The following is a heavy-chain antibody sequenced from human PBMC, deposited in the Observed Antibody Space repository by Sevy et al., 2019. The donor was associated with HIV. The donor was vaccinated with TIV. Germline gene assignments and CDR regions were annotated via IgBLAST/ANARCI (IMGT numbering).Heavy chain of an antibody. D-gene: IGHD1-26*01. CDR1: GFTFDDYT. Sequence: GGSLRLSCAASGFTFDDYTMNWVRQAPGKVLEWVSGISWSSGNIACADSVEGRFTISRDNAKNSLYLQMNSLRVEDTALYYCVKDRSGSYSFDYWGQGTLVTVSS. J-gene: IGHJ4*02. CDR3: VKDRSGSYSFDY. CDR2: ISWSSGNI. V-gene: IGHV3-9*01.